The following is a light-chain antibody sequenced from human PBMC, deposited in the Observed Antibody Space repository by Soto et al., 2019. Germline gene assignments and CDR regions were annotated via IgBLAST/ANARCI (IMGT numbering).Light chain of an antibody. CDR1: QSVRSSY. V-gene: IGKV3-20*01. CDR3: QQYGSSLT. CDR2: GAS. J-gene: IGKJ5*01. Sequence: EIVLTQSPGTLSLSPGERATLSCRASQSVRSSYLAWYQQKPGQAPRLLIYGASSRATGIADRFSGSGSGTDFTLTISRLEAEDVAVDYCQQYGSSLTFGQGTRLEIK.